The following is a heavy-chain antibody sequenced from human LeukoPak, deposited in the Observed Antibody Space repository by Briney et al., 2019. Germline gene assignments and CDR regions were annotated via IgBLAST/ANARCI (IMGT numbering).Heavy chain of an antibody. J-gene: IGHJ4*02. CDR3: ARELKGPLYYFDY. D-gene: IGHD1-26*01. Sequence: GRSLRLSCAASGFTFDDYAMHWVRQAPGKGLEWVSGISWSSGSIAYVDSVKGRFTISRDNAKNSLYLQMNSLRAEDTAVYYCARELKGPLYYFDYWGQGTLVTVSS. V-gene: IGHV3-9*01. CDR2: ISWSSGSI. CDR1: GFTFDDYA.